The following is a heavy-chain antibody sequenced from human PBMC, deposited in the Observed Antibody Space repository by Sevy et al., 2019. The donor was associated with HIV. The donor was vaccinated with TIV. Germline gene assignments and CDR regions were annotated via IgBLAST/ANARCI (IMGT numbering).Heavy chain of an antibody. Sequence: GGSLRLSCAATGFTFSNYAMHWVRQAQGKGMEWVAIIWSDGAYQYHGDSVKGRFTISRDNSKNTLYLQMNNVRVEDTAVYYCVRGGYYYDNAAYYALDSWGQGTLVTVSS. CDR1: GFTFSNYA. CDR2: IWSDGAYQ. V-gene: IGHV3-33*01. J-gene: IGHJ4*02. CDR3: VRGGYYYDNAAYYALDS. D-gene: IGHD3-22*01.